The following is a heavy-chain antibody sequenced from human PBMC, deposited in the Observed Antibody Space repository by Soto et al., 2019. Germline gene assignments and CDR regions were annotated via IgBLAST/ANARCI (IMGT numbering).Heavy chain of an antibody. D-gene: IGHD3-10*02. V-gene: IGHV4-4*02. CDR2: IYHTGST. J-gene: IGHJ4*02. Sequence: QVQLQESGPGLVKPSGILSLTYADSGGSVSNSHWWTWVRQSPGKGLEWIGEIYHTGSTNYNPSLKSRVTLSVDKSKNQFALKLNSLTAADSAVYYCATDMFNWGQGTLVTVSS. CDR1: GGSVSNSHW. CDR3: ATDMFN.